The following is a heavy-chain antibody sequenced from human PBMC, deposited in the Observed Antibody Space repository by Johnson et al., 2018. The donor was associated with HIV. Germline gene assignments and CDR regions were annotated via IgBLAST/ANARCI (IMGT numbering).Heavy chain of an antibody. V-gene: IGHV3-30*02. CDR3: AKDGGSSWSAFDI. CDR1: GLTFSSYG. D-gene: IGHD6-13*01. CDR2: IHYDGSNE. J-gene: IGHJ3*02. Sequence: QVQLVESGGGVVQPGGSLRLSCAASGLTFSSYGMHWVRQAPGKGLEWVAFIHYDGSNEYYADSVQGRFTISRDNSKNTLYLQMNTLRVEDTAVYYCAKDGGSSWSAFDIWGQGTMVTVSS.